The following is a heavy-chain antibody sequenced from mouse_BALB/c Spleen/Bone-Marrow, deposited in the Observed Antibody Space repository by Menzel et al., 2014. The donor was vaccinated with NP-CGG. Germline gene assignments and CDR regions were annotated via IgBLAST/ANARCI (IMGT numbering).Heavy chain of an antibody. J-gene: IGHJ2*01. CDR2: IDPANGNT. CDR1: GFNIKDTY. CDR3: ARYYYGSSLFDY. V-gene: IGHV14-3*02. D-gene: IGHD1-1*01. Sequence: VQLQQSGAVLVKPGASVKLSCTASGFNIKDTYMHWVKQRPEQGLEWIGRIDPANGNTKYDPKFQGKATITADTSSNTAYLQLSSLTSEDTAVYYCARYYYGSSLFDYWGQGTTLTVSS.